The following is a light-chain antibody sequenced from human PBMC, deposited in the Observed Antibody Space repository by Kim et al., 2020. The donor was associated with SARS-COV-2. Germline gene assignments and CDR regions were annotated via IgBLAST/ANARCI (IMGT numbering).Light chain of an antibody. CDR1: SSDVGGYNH. Sequence: QSALTQPASVSGSPGQSITISCTGTSSDVGGYNHVSWYQQHPGKAPKLMISDVINRPSGVSNRFSGSKSGNTASLTISGLQAEDEADYYCSSYTSSSTLYGFGTGTKVTVL. CDR3: SSYTSSSTLYG. V-gene: IGLV2-14*03. J-gene: IGLJ1*01. CDR2: DVI.